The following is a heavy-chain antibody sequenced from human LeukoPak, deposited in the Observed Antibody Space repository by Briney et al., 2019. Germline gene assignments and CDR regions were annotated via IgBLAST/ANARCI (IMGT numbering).Heavy chain of an antibody. V-gene: IGHV3-23*01. Sequence: GALRLSCAASGFTFSSYAMSWVRQAPGKGLEWVSAISGSGGSTYYADSVKGRFTISRDNSKNTLYLQVNSLRAEDTAVYYCARNNRCSSTSCFRAQYYYYGMDVWGQGTTVTVSS. CDR2: ISGSGGST. J-gene: IGHJ6*02. CDR3: ARNNRCSSTSCFRAQYYYYGMDV. CDR1: GFTFSSYA. D-gene: IGHD2-2*01.